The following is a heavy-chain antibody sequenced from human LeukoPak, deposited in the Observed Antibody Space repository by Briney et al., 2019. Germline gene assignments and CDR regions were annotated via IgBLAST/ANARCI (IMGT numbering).Heavy chain of an antibody. Sequence: SETLSLTCTVSGGSISSSSYYWGWIRQPPGKGLEWIGSIYYSGNTYYNPSLKSRVTISVDTSKNQFSLKLSSVTAADTAVYFCARHHFTYYHDSSGYYTFPWIFDYWRQGTLVTVSS. V-gene: IGHV4-39*01. CDR3: ARHHFTYYHDSSGYYTFPWIFDY. CDR1: GGSISSSSYY. J-gene: IGHJ4*02. CDR2: IYYSGNT. D-gene: IGHD3-22*01.